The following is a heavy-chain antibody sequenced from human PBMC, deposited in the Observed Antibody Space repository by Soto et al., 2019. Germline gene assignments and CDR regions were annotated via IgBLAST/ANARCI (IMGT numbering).Heavy chain of an antibody. CDR3: ARDFSGTGLDV. J-gene: IGHJ6*02. CDR2: IYSTGGV. CDR1: GDSIGRFY. D-gene: IGHD1-26*01. Sequence: QVQLQESGPGLVKPSETLSLTCNVSGDSIGRFYWSWIRQSAGKGLEWIGRIYSTGGVAYNPALQGRVTISLDRSNNRLSLEMISVTAADTAVYFCARDFSGTGLDVWGRGTTVSVSS. V-gene: IGHV4-4*07.